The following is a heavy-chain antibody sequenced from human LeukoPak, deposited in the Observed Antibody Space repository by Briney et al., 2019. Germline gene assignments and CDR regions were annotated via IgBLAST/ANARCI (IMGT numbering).Heavy chain of an antibody. V-gene: IGHV4-59*02. Sequence: ASETLSLTCTISGGSVSDYYWSWIRQSPGKGLEWIGYIYHTGSTSYSPSLKSRVTISADTSQNQFSLKLSSVTAADTAVYYCARVLKGRAPFDYWGQGTLVTVSS. J-gene: IGHJ4*02. CDR2: IYHTGST. CDR1: GGSVSDYY. CDR3: ARVLKGRAPFDY.